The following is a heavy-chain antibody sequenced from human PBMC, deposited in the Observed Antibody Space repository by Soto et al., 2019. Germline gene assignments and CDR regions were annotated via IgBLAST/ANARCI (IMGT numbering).Heavy chain of an antibody. J-gene: IGHJ4*02. CDR2: IWYDGSYK. D-gene: IGHD1-26*01. CDR1: GFTFSSYG. CDR3: ARDSRSGSYLYYFDY. Sequence: GSLRLSCAASGFTFSSYGMHWVRQAPGKGLEWVAVIWYDGSYKSYADSVKGRFTISRDNSKNTLYLQMNSLRAEDTAVYYCARDSRSGSYLYYFDYRGQGTLVTVSS. V-gene: IGHV3-33*01.